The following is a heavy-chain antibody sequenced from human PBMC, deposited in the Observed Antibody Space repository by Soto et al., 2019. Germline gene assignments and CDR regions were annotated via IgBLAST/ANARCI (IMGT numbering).Heavy chain of an antibody. J-gene: IGHJ4*02. CDR2: IYTSGST. V-gene: IGHV4-4*07. Sequence: QVQLQESGPGLVKPSETLSLTCTVSGGSISSYYWSWIRQPAGKGLEWIGRIYTSGSTNYNPSLKSRVTMSVDTAKNQFSLKLSSVTAADTAVYYCARDVYYYASSGYGIYFDSWGQGTLVTVSS. D-gene: IGHD3-22*01. CDR3: ARDVYYYASSGYGIYFDS. CDR1: GGSISSYY.